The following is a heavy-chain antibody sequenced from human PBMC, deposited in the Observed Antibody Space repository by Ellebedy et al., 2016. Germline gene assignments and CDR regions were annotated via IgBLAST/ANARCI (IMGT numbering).Heavy chain of an antibody. CDR3: ARATGTPGNFDY. CDR1: GYTLTDLS. Sequence: ASVKVSCKVSGYTLTDLSMHWVRQAPGQGLEWMGIINPSGGSTSYAQKFQGRVTMTRDTSTSTVYMELSSLRSEDTAVYYCARATGTPGNFDYWGQGTLVTVSS. D-gene: IGHD1-14*01. J-gene: IGHJ4*02. CDR2: INPSGGST. V-gene: IGHV1-46*01.